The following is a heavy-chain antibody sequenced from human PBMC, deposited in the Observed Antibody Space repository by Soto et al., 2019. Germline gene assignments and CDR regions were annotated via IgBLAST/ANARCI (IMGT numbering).Heavy chain of an antibody. V-gene: IGHV4-31*03. CDR1: GGSISSGGYY. CDR2: IYYSGST. J-gene: IGHJ6*02. CDR3: ARGFGRGLEWLLSALSLEYYYYGMDV. D-gene: IGHD3-3*01. Sequence: TLSLTCTVSGGSISSGGYYWSWIRQHPGKGLEWIGYIYYSGSTYYNPSLKSRVTISVDTSKNQFSLKLSSVTAADTAVYYCARGFGRGLEWLLSALSLEYYYYGMDVWGQGTTVTVSS.